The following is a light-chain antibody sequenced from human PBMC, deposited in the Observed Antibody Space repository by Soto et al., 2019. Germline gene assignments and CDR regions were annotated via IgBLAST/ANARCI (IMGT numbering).Light chain of an antibody. CDR3: QSYDSSLSGVI. Sequence: QSVLTQPPSVSGAPGQRVTISCTGSSSSIGAGHDVHWYQQFPGSAPKVLIYANNNRPSGVPDRFSGSRSGTSASLAITGLQAEDEADYYCQSYDSSLSGVIFGGGTKLTVL. CDR1: SSSIGAGHD. J-gene: IGLJ2*01. V-gene: IGLV1-40*01. CDR2: ANN.